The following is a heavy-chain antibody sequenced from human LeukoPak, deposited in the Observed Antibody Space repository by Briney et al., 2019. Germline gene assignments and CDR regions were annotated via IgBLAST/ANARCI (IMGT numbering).Heavy chain of an antibody. Sequence: PSETLSLTCAVYGGSFSGYYWSWIRQPPGKGLEWIREINHSGSTNYNPSLKSRVTISVDTSKNQFSLKLSSVTAADTAVYYCARHLRRYGSGSYYANPSTFDYWGQGTLVTVSS. CDR3: ARHLRRYGSGSYYANPSTFDY. CDR1: GGSFSGYY. CDR2: INHSGST. J-gene: IGHJ4*02. V-gene: IGHV4-34*01. D-gene: IGHD3-10*01.